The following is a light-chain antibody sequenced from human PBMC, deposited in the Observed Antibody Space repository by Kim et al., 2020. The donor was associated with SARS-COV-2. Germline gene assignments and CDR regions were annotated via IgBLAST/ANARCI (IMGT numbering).Light chain of an antibody. CDR1: NLRNYY. CDR3: NSRDSSGNHWV. V-gene: IGLV3-19*01. Sequence: ALGQTVRITCQGDNLRNYYARWYQQKPRLAPVLVIYGKHNRPSGIPDRFSGSSSGNTASLTITGAQAEDEADYYCNSRDSSGNHWVFGGGTQLTVL. CDR2: GKH. J-gene: IGLJ3*02.